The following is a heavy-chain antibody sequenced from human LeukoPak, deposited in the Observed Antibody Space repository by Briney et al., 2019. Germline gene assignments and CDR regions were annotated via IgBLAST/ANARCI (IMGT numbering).Heavy chain of an antibody. CDR1: GGSISSYY. D-gene: IGHD3-9*01. J-gene: IGHJ4*02. CDR2: IYYRGST. CDR3: ASAPQVRYFDWLLTGGLDY. V-gene: IGHV4-59*01. Sequence: PSETLSLTCTVSGGSISSYYWSWLRHPPGGGLEWIGYIYYRGSTNYNPSLKSRVTISVDTSKNQFSLKLSSVTAADTAVYYCASAPQVRYFDWLLTGGLDYWGQGTLVTVSS.